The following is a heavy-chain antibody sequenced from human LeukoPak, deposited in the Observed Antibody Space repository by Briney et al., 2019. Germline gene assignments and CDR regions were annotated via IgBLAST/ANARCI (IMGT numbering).Heavy chain of an antibody. CDR3: AKEQPPRSIAAARRYFDL. CDR1: GFTFSSYG. V-gene: IGHV3-30*18. Sequence: GGSLRLSCAASGFTFSSYGMHWVRQAPGKGLEWVAVISYDGSNKYYADSVKGRFTISRDNSKNTLYLQMNSLRAEDTAVYYCAKEQPPRSIAAARRYFDLWGRGTLVTVSS. D-gene: IGHD6-13*01. J-gene: IGHJ2*01. CDR2: ISYDGSNK.